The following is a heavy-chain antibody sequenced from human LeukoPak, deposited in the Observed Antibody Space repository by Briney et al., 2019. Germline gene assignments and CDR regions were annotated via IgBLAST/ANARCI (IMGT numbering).Heavy chain of an antibody. V-gene: IGHV4-59*08. CDR2: ISSSGNT. CDR1: GGSISTYY. Sequence: SETLSLTCTVSGGSISTYYLSWIRQPPGKGLEWIGYISSSGNTNYNPSLKSRVTIPVDTSKNQFSLRLSSVTAADTAVYYCARHGQNFASSFEYWGQGTLVPVSS. D-gene: IGHD6-13*01. J-gene: IGHJ4*02. CDR3: ARHGQNFASSFEY.